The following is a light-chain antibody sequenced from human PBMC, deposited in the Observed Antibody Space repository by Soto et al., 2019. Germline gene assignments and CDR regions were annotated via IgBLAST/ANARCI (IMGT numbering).Light chain of an antibody. CDR1: QSIGTF. Sequence: DIQMTQSPSSLSASVGDRVTITCRASQSIGTFLNWYQQKSGMAPKLLVYAASTLQSEVPLRFSGSGSGTDFTLTISNLQPEDSATYDCQQRHRSLVTVGGGTNVEIK. CDR2: AAS. J-gene: IGKJ4*01. V-gene: IGKV1-39*01. CDR3: QQRHRSLVT.